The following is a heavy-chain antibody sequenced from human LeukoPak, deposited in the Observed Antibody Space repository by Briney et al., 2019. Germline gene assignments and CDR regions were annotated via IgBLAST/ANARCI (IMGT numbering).Heavy chain of an antibody. V-gene: IGHV1-2*06. CDR1: GYTFTGYY. CDR2: INPNRGGT. J-gene: IGHJ4*02. CDR3: ARGELAVAGSVDY. D-gene: IGHD6-19*01. Sequence: ASVKVSCKASGYTFTGYYMHWVRQAPGQGLEWMGRINPNRGGTNYAQKFQGRVTMTRDTSISTAYMELSRLRSDDTAAYYCARGELAVAGSVDYWGQGTLVTVSS.